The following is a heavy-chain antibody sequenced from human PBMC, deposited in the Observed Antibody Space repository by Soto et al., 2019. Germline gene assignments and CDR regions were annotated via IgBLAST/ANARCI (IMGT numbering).Heavy chain of an antibody. CDR3: ARVRYSSSSYYMDV. Sequence: VQLVESGGGLVQPGGSLRLSCAASGFTFSSYSMNWVRQAPGKGLEWVSYISSSSSTIYYADSVKGRFTISRDNAKNSLYLQMNSLRAEDTAVYYCARVRYSSSSYYMDVWGKGTTVTVSS. CDR1: GFTFSSYS. V-gene: IGHV3-48*01. J-gene: IGHJ6*03. CDR2: ISSSSSTI. D-gene: IGHD6-6*01.